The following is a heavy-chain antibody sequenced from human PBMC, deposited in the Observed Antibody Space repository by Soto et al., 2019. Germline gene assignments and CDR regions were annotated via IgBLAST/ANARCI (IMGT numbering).Heavy chain of an antibody. CDR2: ITPRNGNT. CDR3: ARDAIFGVVIRGIDYYYGMDV. Sequence: QVQLLQSGGEVKKPGASVKVSCMASGYTFDTYGISWVRQAPGQGLVWMGWITPRNGNTNYAQKFQGRVTITADESTSTAYMELSSLRSEDTAVYYCARDAIFGVVIRGIDYYYGMDVWGQGTTVTVSS. D-gene: IGHD3-3*01. V-gene: IGHV1-18*01. J-gene: IGHJ6*02. CDR1: GYTFDTYG.